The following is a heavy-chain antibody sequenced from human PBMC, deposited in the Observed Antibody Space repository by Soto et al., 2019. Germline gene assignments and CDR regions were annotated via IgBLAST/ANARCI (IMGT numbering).Heavy chain of an antibody. J-gene: IGHJ4*02. CDR2: IKSKTDGGTT. D-gene: IGHD1-26*01. V-gene: IGHV3-15*01. CDR3: TTDAPVGATTFDY. Sequence: KPGGSLRLSCAASGFTFSNAWMSWVRQAPGKGLEWVGRIKSKTDGGTTDYAAPVKGRFTISRDDSKNTLYLQMNSLKTEDTAVYYCTTDAPVGATTFDYWGQGTLVTVS. CDR1: GFTFSNAW.